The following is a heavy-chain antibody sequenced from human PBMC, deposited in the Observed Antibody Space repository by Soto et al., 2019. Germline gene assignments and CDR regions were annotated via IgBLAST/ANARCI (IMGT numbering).Heavy chain of an antibody. CDR3: ARFSDTAAYYYGRAV. Sequence: GASVKVSCKASGGTFSSYAISWVRQAPGQGLEWMGGIIPIFGTANYAQKFQGRVTITADKSTSTAYMELSSLRSEDTAVSYCARFSDTAAYYYGRAVGAKGPRVTVSS. V-gene: IGHV1-69*06. CDR2: IIPIFGTA. CDR1: GGTFSSYA. D-gene: IGHD5-18*01. J-gene: IGHJ6*02.